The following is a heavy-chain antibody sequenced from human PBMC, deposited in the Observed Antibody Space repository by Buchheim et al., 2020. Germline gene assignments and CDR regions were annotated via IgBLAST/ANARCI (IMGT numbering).Heavy chain of an antibody. D-gene: IGHD1-26*01. V-gene: IGHV4-59*01. Sequence: QVQLQESGPGLVKPSETLSPTCTVSVGSISSYFCSWIRQPPGKGLEWIGYIYYSGSTNYNPSLKSRVTISIDTSKNQFSLQLTSVTAADTAVYYCARFEGSGSSFDFWGQGTL. CDR1: VGSISSYF. CDR2: IYYSGST. J-gene: IGHJ4*02. CDR3: ARFEGSGSSFDF.